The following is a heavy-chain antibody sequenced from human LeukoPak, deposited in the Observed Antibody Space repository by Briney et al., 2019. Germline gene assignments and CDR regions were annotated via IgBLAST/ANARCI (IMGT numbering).Heavy chain of an antibody. CDR1: GLNFRDYG. Sequence: GGSLRLSCSGSGLNFRDYGLSWVRQAPGKGLEWVSGINWDGENTAYADSVKGRFTISRDNADNAVYLQMDSLRVEDTALYYCARDLIATWYSLAYWGRGTLVTVSS. D-gene: IGHD2-15*01. V-gene: IGHV3-20*04. CDR3: ARDLIATWYSLAY. J-gene: IGHJ4*02. CDR2: INWDGENT.